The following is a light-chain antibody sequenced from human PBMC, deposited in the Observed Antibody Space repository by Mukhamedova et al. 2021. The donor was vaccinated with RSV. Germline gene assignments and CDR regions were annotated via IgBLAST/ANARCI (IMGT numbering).Light chain of an antibody. Sequence: GKAPKSLIFGASNLQGGVPSRFSGSGSGREFTLTISSLQPEDFATYFCQQYDSFPRTFGAGTKVEIK. V-gene: IGKV1-16*01. CDR3: QQYDSFPRT. J-gene: IGKJ4*01. CDR2: GAS.